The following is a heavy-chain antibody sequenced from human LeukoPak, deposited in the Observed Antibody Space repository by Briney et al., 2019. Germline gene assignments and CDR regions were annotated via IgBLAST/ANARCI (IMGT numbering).Heavy chain of an antibody. CDR3: AKEIGDLVDY. D-gene: IGHD4-17*01. CDR2: ILSDGSKE. V-gene: IGHV3-33*06. Sequence: GGSLRLSCAASGFTFSSYGMHWVRQAPGKGLEWVAVILSDGSKEFYTDSVKGRFTISRDNSKNTLYLRMNSLRAEDTAVYYCAKEIGDLVDYWGQGTLVTVSS. CDR1: GFTFSSYG. J-gene: IGHJ4*02.